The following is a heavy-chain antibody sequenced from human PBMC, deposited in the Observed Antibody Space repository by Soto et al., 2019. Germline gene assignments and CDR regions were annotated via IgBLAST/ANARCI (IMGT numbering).Heavy chain of an antibody. CDR1: GGSISSSSYY. CDR2: IYYSGST. Sequence: QLQLQESGPGLVKPSETLSITCTVSGGSISSSSYYWGWIRQPPGKGLEWIGSIYYSGSTYYNPSLKSRVTIYVDTSKNQFSLKLCSVTAADTVVYYCASLSLALFQHWGQVLLLTVSS. V-gene: IGHV4-39*01. D-gene: IGHD3-16*02. J-gene: IGHJ1*01. CDR3: ASLSLALFQH.